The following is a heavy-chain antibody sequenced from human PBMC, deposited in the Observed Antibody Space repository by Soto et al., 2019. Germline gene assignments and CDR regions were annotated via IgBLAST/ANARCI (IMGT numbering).Heavy chain of an antibody. J-gene: IGHJ4*02. V-gene: IGHV3-30-3*01. CDR1: GFTFSSYA. Sequence: PGGSLRLSCAASGFTFSSYAMHWVRQAPGKGLEWVAVISYDGSNKYYADSVKGRFTISRDNSKNTLYLQMNSLRAEDTAVYYCARVLQGAVAGPIDYWGQGTLVTVSS. D-gene: IGHD6-19*01. CDR2: ISYDGSNK. CDR3: ARVLQGAVAGPIDY.